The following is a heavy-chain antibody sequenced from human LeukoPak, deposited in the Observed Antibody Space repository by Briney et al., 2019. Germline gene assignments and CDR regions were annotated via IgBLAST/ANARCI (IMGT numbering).Heavy chain of an antibody. CDR1: GFTFSSYS. CDR3: ARVPLPYDSSGYYTPYYFDY. J-gene: IGHJ4*02. D-gene: IGHD3-22*01. V-gene: IGHV3-21*01. CDR2: ISSSSSYI. Sequence: GGSLRLSCAASGFTFSSYSMNWVRQAPGKGLEWVSSISSSSSYIYYADSVKGRFTISRDNAKNSLYLQMNSLRAEDTAVYYCARVPLPYDSSGYYTPYYFDYWGQGTLVTVPS.